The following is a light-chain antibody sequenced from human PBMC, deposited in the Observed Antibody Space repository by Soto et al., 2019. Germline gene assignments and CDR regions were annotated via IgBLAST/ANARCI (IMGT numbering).Light chain of an antibody. CDR3: QHYNTYWT. J-gene: IGKJ1*01. Sequence: DIQMTQSPSTLSASVGDRVTITCRASQSINTWLAWYQQRPGRAPKLLIYDASSLQSGVPSRFSGSGSATEFTLTISSLQPDDSAIYYCQHYNTYWTFGQGTKVDIK. V-gene: IGKV1-5*01. CDR2: DAS. CDR1: QSINTW.